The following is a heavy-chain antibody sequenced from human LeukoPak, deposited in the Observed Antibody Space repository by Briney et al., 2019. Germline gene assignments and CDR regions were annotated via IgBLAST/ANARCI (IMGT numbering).Heavy chain of an antibody. Sequence: GGSLRLSCAASGFTFSSYAMSWVRQAPGKGLEWVSAISGSGGSTYYADSVKGRFTISRDNSKNTLYLQMNSLRAEDTAVYYCAKRAYIAARPTRVAPQDRNDAFDIWGQGTMVTVSS. V-gene: IGHV3-23*01. CDR3: AKRAYIAARPTRVAPQDRNDAFDI. D-gene: IGHD6-6*01. J-gene: IGHJ3*02. CDR1: GFTFSSYA. CDR2: ISGSGGST.